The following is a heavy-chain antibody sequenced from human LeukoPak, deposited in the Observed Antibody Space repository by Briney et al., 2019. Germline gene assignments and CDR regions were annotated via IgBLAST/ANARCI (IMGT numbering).Heavy chain of an antibody. CDR1: GFTVSSYS. Sequence: GGSLRLPCAASGFTVSSYSMSWVRQAPEMGLEWVSVLYSGGTTYYADSVRGRFTISRDNSKNTLYLQMDSLRAEDTAVYYCAREPGTDYRKYYFDYWGQGTLVTVSP. D-gene: IGHD1-14*01. J-gene: IGHJ4*02. CDR3: AREPGTDYRKYYFDY. V-gene: IGHV3-53*01. CDR2: LYSGGTT.